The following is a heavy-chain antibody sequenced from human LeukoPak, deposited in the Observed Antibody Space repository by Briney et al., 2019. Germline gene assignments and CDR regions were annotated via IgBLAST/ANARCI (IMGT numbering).Heavy chain of an antibody. Sequence: GGSLRLSCAASGFTVSSNYMSWVRQAPGKGLEWVSVIYSGGSTYYADSVKGRFTISRDNSKNTLYLQMNSLRAEDTAVYYCAKGTAARLRIAARLLNWGQGTLVTVSS. CDR2: IYSGGST. D-gene: IGHD6-6*01. CDR3: AKGTAARLRIAARLLN. CDR1: GFTVSSNY. J-gene: IGHJ4*02. V-gene: IGHV3-66*01.